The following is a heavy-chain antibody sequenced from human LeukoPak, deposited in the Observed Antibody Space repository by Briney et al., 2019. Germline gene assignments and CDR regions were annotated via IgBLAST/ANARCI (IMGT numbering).Heavy chain of an antibody. CDR2: INPSGGST. V-gene: IGHV1-46*01. Sequence: ASVKVSCKASGYSFTSYYMHWVRQAPGQGLEWMGIINPSGGSTSYAQKFQGRVTMTRDMSTSTVYMELSSLRSDDTAVYYCARDRRRVYYYYMDVWGKGTTVTVSS. D-gene: IGHD5-24*01. CDR1: GYSFTSYY. CDR3: ARDRRRVYYYYMDV. J-gene: IGHJ6*03.